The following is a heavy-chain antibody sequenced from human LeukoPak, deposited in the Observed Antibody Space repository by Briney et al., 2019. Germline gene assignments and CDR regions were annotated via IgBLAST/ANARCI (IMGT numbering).Heavy chain of an antibody. CDR3: SRSGDSGDY. Sequence: SETLSLTCAVYGGSFSGFYWNWIRQPPGKGLEWIGEINHSGSTNYNPSLKSRVTISVDTSKNQFSLKLSSVTPEDTAVYYCSRSGDSGDYWGQGTLVTVSS. CDR2: INHSGST. CDR1: GGSFSGFY. V-gene: IGHV4-34*01. D-gene: IGHD3-10*01. J-gene: IGHJ4*02.